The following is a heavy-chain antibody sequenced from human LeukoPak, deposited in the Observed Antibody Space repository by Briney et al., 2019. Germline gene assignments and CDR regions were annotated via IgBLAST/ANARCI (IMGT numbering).Heavy chain of an antibody. CDR2: IYYTGST. D-gene: IGHD3-16*02. Sequence: PSETLSLTCSVSGGFISNYYWSWIRQPPGKGLEWIGYIYYTGSTNYNPSFKSRVTISVDTSKNQFSLKMNSVTAADTALYYCARTDGNSFYPYYYMDVWGKGTTVTVSS. J-gene: IGHJ6*03. CDR1: GGFISNYY. CDR3: ARTDGNSFYPYYYMDV. V-gene: IGHV4-59*01.